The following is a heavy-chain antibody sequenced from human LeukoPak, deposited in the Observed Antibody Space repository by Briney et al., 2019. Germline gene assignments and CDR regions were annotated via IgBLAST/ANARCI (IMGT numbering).Heavy chain of an antibody. V-gene: IGHV4-39*07. D-gene: IGHD1-7*01. J-gene: IGHJ4*02. Sequence: SETLSLTCTVSGGSISSSSYYWGWIRQPPGKGLEWIGEINHSGSTNYNPSLKSRVTISVDTSKNQFSLKLSSVTAADTAVYYCARGSNWNYAYYWGQGTLVTVSS. CDR3: ARGSNWNYAYY. CDR1: GGSISSSSYY. CDR2: INHSGST.